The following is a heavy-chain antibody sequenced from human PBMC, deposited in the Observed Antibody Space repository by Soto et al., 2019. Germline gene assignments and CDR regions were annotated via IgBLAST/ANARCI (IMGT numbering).Heavy chain of an antibody. Sequence: PGGSLRLSCAASGFTFSSYGMHWVRQAPGKGLEWVAVIWYDGSNKYYADSVKGRFTISRDNSKNTLYLQMNSLRAEDTAVYYCARDDSSSWYPTWVFDYWGQGILVTVSS. CDR3: ARDDSSSWYPTWVFDY. V-gene: IGHV3-33*01. D-gene: IGHD6-13*01. CDR2: IWYDGSNK. CDR1: GFTFSSYG. J-gene: IGHJ4*02.